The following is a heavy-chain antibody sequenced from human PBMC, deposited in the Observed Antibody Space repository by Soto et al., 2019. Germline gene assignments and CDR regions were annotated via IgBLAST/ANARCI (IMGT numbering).Heavy chain of an antibody. V-gene: IGHV1-69*13. D-gene: IGHD3-3*01. Sequence: SLKVSCKASGGTFSSYAISWVRKATGQGLEWMGGIIPIFGTANYAQKFQGRVTITADESTSTAYMELSSLRSEDTAVYYCARQPHRITIFGVALDYWGQGTLVTVSS. CDR3: ARQPHRITIFGVALDY. J-gene: IGHJ4*02. CDR2: IIPIFGTA. CDR1: GGTFSSYA.